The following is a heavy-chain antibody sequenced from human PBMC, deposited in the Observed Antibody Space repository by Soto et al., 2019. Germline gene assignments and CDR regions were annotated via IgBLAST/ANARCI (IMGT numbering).Heavy chain of an antibody. V-gene: IGHV4-59*01. CDR2: IYYGGST. CDR3: AGSPYYYYGMDV. D-gene: IGHD6-13*01. CDR1: GGSISSYY. Sequence: SETLSLTCTVSGGSISSYYWSWIRQPPGKGLEWIGYIYYGGSTTYNPSLKSRVTISVDTSKNQFSLKLDSVTAADTAVYYCAGSPYYYYGMDVWGQGTSVTVSS. J-gene: IGHJ6*02.